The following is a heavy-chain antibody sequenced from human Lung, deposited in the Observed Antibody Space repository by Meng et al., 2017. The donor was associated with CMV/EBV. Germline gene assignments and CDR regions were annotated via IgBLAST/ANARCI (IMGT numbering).Heavy chain of an antibody. J-gene: IGHJ4*02. CDR1: GFSFANFG. CDR2: IGCSGTSI. V-gene: IGHV3-23*01. CDR3: AKARFVLAAHDYFDS. D-gene: IGHD2-21*01. Sequence: GEXXTISCVASGFSFANFGMSWVRLPPGKGLEWVSAIGCSGTSIYYADSVKGRFTVSRDNSKNTLYLQMNSLRAEDTAEYFCAKARFVLAAHDYFDSWRQGTLVTVSS.